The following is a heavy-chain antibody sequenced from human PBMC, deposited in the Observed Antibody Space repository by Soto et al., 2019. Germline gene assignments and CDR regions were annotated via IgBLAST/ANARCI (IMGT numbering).Heavy chain of an antibody. CDR2: IIPIFGTA. D-gene: IGHD1-26*01. CDR1: GGTFSSYA. Sequence: QVQLVQSGAEVKKPGSSVKVSCKASGGTFSSYAISWVRQAPGQGLEWMGGIIPIFGTANYAQKFQGRVTITADESSSTAYMELGSLSSEDTAVYYCARERGAVGATRGYYFDCWGEGTLVTVCS. J-gene: IGHJ4*02. CDR3: ARERGAVGATRGYYFDC. V-gene: IGHV1-69*19.